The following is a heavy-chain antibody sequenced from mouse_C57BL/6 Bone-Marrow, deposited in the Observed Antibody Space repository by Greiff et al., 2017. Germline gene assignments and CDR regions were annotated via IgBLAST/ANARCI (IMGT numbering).Heavy chain of an antibody. CDR1: GYTFTSYW. J-gene: IGHJ1*03. V-gene: IGHV1-55*01. CDR2: IYPGSGST. Sequence: QVQLQQPGAELVKPGASVKMSCKASGYTFTSYWITWVKQRPGQGLEWIGDIYPGSGSTNYNEKFKSKATLTVDTSSSTAYMQLSSLTSEDSAVYYCARRKALLLRWYFDVWGTGTTVTVSS. D-gene: IGHD1-1*01. CDR3: ARRKALLLRWYFDV.